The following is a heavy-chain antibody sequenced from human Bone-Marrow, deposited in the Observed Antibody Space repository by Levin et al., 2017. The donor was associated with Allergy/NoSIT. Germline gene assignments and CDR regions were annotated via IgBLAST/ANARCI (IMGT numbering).Heavy chain of an antibody. CDR3: ARGNVVTGLDS. V-gene: IGHV4-59*11. J-gene: IGHJ4*02. Sequence: TTSETLSLICTVSGGYLSSRYWNWIRQPPGKGLEWIGYIYDTGSSSYNPSLESRVTMSVDTSKNQVSLKLSSVIAADTGMYYCARGNVVTGLDSWGQGTPVIVSS. D-gene: IGHD2-21*02. CDR2: IYDTGSS. CDR1: GGYLSSRY.